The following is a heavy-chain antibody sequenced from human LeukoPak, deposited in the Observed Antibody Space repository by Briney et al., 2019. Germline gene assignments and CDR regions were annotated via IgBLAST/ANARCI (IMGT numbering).Heavy chain of an antibody. CDR3: AKDTLYGNDAFDI. CDR1: GFTFSSYS. Sequence: GGSLRLSCAASGFTFSSYSMNWVRQAPGKGLEWVSSISSSSSYIYYADSVKGRFTISRDNAKNSLYLQMNSLRAEDTALYYCAKDTLYGNDAFDIWGQGTMVTVSS. D-gene: IGHD2/OR15-2a*01. V-gene: IGHV3-21*04. J-gene: IGHJ3*02. CDR2: ISSSSSYI.